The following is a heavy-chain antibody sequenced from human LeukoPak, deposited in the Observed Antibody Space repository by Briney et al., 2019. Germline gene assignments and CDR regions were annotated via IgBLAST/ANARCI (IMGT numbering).Heavy chain of an antibody. CDR2: VYYTGST. Sequence: SETLSLTCTVSGGSISSYYWSWVRQPPGQGLEWIGFVYYTGSTNYSPSHKTRVTISVDTSKNQFSLKLRSVTAADTAVYYCAKGAGGFSYYNWFDPWGQGTLVTVSS. J-gene: IGHJ5*02. D-gene: IGHD5-18*01. V-gene: IGHV4-59*01. CDR3: AKGAGGFSYYNWFDP. CDR1: GGSISSYY.